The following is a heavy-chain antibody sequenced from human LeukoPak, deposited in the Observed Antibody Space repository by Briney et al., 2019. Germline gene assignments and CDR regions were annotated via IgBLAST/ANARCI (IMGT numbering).Heavy chain of an antibody. CDR1: GYTFTSYD. V-gene: IGHV1-8*01. D-gene: IGHD3-3*01. CDR3: AKGFWSGYVIGSAFDI. J-gene: IGHJ3*02. CDR2: MNPNSGNT. Sequence: ASVKVSCKASGYTFTSYDINWVRQATGQGLEWMGWMNPNSGNTGYAQKFQGRVTMTRDTSISTAYMELSSLRAEDTAVYYCAKGFWSGYVIGSAFDIWGQGTMVTVSS.